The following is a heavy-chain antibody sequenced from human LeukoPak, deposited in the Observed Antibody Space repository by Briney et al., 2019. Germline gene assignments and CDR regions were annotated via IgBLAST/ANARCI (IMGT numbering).Heavy chain of an antibody. CDR1: GGSLSSGGYN. D-gene: IGHD5-24*01. J-gene: IGHJ5*02. CDR3: ARDFYGDGYNS. V-gene: IGHV4-31*03. Sequence: SETLSLTCTVSGGSLSSGGYNWSWIPQHPGKSLEWIGYIYYSGSTYYNPSLKSRVTISVDTSKNQFSLKLSSVTAADTAVYYCARDFYGDGYNSWGQGTLVTVSS. CDR2: IYYSGST.